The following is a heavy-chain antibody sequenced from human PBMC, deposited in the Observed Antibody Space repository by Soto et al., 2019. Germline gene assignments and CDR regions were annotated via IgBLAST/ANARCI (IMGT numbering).Heavy chain of an antibody. J-gene: IGHJ6*04. Sequence: ASVKVSCKAAGYTFTGYYMHWVRHAPGQGLEWMGWINPNSGGTNYAQKFQGRVTMTRDTSISTAYMELSRLRSDDTAVYYCARDTRSIIWGIHYSSYGTVFRCKG. V-gene: IGHV1-2*02. D-gene: IGHD3-3*02. CDR3: ARDTRSIIWGIHYSSYGTVF. CDR1: GYTFTGYY. CDR2: INPNSGGT.